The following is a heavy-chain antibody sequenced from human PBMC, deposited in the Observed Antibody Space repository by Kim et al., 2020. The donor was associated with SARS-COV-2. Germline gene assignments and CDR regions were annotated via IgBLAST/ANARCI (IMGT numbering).Heavy chain of an antibody. Sequence: GGSLRLSCAASGFSVSNNYMNWVRQAPGKGLEWVSILSSGGTTYYADSAKVRFTISRDNSKNTLFLQMNSLRAEETAIDYCARGCYSDGSVYRYYFDYWGQGILVTVSS. J-gene: IGHJ4*02. CDR3: ARGCYSDGSVYRYYFDY. V-gene: IGHV3-66*01. D-gene: IGHD3-22*01. CDR2: LSSGGTT. CDR1: GFSVSNNY.